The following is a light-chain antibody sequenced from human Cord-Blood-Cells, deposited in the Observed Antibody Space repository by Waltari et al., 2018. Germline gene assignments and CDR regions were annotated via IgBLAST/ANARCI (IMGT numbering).Light chain of an antibody. CDR3: QQYNNWPRT. CDR1: QSVSSN. V-gene: IGKV3-15*01. CDR2: GAS. Sequence: EIVMTQSPATLPVSPGERATLPCRASQSVSSNLAWYQQKPGQAPRLLIYGASTRATGIPARFSGSESGTEFTLTISSLQSEDFAVYYCQQYNNWPRTFGQGTKVEIK. J-gene: IGKJ1*01.